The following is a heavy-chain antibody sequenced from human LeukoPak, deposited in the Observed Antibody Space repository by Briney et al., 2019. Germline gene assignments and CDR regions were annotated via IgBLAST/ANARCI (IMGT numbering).Heavy chain of an antibody. J-gene: IGHJ6*02. CDR3: ARVNIVVVAATVMDV. D-gene: IGHD2-15*01. Sequence: GGSLRLSCAASGFTFGAYTINWVRQAPGKGLEWVAVISYDGSNKYYADSVKGRFTISRDNSKNTLYLQMNSLRAEDTAVYYCARVNIVVVAATVMDVWSQGTTVTVSS. V-gene: IGHV3-30-3*01. CDR1: GFTFGAYT. CDR2: ISYDGSNK.